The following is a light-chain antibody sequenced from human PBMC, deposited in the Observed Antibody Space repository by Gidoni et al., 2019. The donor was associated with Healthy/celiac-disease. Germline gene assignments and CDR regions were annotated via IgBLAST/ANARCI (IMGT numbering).Light chain of an antibody. CDR1: QSISSY. CDR3: QQSYSIPFT. CDR2: AAS. V-gene: IGKV1-39*01. Sequence: DIQMTQSPSSLSASVGDRVTITCRASQSISSYLNWYQQKPGKARKLLIYAASSLQSGVPSRFSGSGSGTDFTLTISSLQPEDFATYYCQQSYSIPFTFGPGTKVDIK. J-gene: IGKJ3*01.